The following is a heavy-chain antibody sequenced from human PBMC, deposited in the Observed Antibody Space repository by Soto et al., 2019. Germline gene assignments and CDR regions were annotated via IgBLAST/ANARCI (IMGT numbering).Heavy chain of an antibody. CDR1: GDSVTSNSAA. V-gene: IGHV6-1*01. CDR3: ARDRYCIGGSCYSVDYYYYYMDV. Sequence: SQTLSLTCAISGDSVTSNSAAWNWIRQSPSRGLEWLGRTYYRSKWYNDYAVSVKSRITINPDTSKNQFSLQLNSVTPEDTAVYYCARDRYCIGGSCYSVDYYYYYMDVWGKGTTVTVSS. D-gene: IGHD2-15*01. CDR2: TYYRSKWYN. J-gene: IGHJ6*03.